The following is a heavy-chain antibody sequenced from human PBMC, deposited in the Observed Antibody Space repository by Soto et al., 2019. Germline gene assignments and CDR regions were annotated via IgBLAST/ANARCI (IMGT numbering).Heavy chain of an antibody. Sequence: QVQLVESGGGLVKPGGSLRLSCAASGFTFSDYYMSWIRQAPGKGLEWVSYISSSSSYTNYADSVKGRFTISRDNAKNSLYLQMNSPRAEDTAVYYCARTRRMVRGVIDYWGQGTLVTVSS. J-gene: IGHJ4*02. D-gene: IGHD3-10*01. CDR3: ARTRRMVRGVIDY. V-gene: IGHV3-11*05. CDR2: ISSSSSYT. CDR1: GFTFSDYY.